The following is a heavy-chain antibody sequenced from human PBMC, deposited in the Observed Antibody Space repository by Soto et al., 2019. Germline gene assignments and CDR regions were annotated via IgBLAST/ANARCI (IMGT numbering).Heavy chain of an antibody. Sequence: SQRLSYTDSGFVFDSYAMSWVRQAPGNGLECISTISGSGHNTYYADSVKGRFTISRDTSKGTVYLQMNNLRADDTAVYFCGGGPENRNHYQYGMHVWVQAITGTVSS. CDR2: ISGSGHNT. CDR1: GFVFDSYA. CDR3: GGGPENRNHYQYGMHV. J-gene: IGHJ6*02. V-gene: IGHV3-23*01. D-gene: IGHD2-2*01.